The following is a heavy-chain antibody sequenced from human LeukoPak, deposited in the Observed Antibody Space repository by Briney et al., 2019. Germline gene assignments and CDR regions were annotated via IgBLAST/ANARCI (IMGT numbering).Heavy chain of an antibody. D-gene: IGHD6-13*01. CDR3: ARGGSSSWSTKRIWFDP. CDR2: IGTAGDT. Sequence: GGSLRLSCAASGFTFSSYDMLWVRQATGKGLEWVSAIGTAGDTYYPGSVKGRFTISRENAKNSLYLQMNSLRAGDTAVYYCARGGSSSWSTKRIWFDPWGQGTLVTVSS. V-gene: IGHV3-13*01. J-gene: IGHJ5*02. CDR1: GFTFSSYD.